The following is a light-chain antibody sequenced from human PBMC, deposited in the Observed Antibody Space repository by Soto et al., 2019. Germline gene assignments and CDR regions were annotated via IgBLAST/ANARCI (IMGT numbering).Light chain of an antibody. V-gene: IGKV3-20*01. CDR2: GAS. CDR1: PSVSSSY. Sequence: SVLTHSPMSLSLSPVESATLSCGPSPSVSSSYLAWYQQRPGEAPRLLVYGASSRATGIPDRFSGSGSGTDFTLTISRLEPEDFAVYYCQQYGRSHQAVGQGTKVDIK. CDR3: QQYGRSHQA. J-gene: IGKJ1*01.